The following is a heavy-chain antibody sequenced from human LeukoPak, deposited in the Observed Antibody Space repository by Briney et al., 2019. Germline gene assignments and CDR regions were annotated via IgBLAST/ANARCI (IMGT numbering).Heavy chain of an antibody. J-gene: IGHJ5*02. CDR2: IRYDGSNK. Sequence: GGSLRLSCAASGFTFSSYGMHWVRQAPGKGLEWVAFIRYDGSNKYYADSVKGRFTISRDNSKNTLYLQMNSLRAEDTAVYYCAKDLRVDSSSWYGEDWFDPWGQGTLVTVSS. CDR3: AKDLRVDSSSWYGEDWFDP. CDR1: GFTFSSYG. V-gene: IGHV3-30*02. D-gene: IGHD6-13*01.